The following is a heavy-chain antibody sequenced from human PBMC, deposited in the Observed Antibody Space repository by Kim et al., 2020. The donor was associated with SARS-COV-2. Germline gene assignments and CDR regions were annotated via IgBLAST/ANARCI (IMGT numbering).Heavy chain of an antibody. J-gene: IGHJ6*02. CDR3: SGDDCSSWSSYYYYYGMDV. Sequence: GGSLRLSCAASGFTFSSYEMNWVRQAPGKGLEWVSYISSSGSTIYYADSVKGRFTISRDNAKNSLYLQMNSLRAEDTAVYYCSGDDCSSWSSYYYYYGMDVLGQGTTVTVSS. D-gene: IGHD6-13*01. CDR1: GFTFSSYE. V-gene: IGHV3-48*03. CDR2: ISSSGSTI.